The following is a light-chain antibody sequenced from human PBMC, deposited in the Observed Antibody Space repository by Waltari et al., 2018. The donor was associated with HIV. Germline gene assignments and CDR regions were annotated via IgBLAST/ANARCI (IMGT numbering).Light chain of an antibody. CDR3: CAYAGSYTL. V-gene: IGLV2-11*01. J-gene: IGLJ3*02. CDR1: SSGFGGYNY. Sequence: QSALTQPRSVSGSPGPSVPIPCTGTSSGFGGYNYVSWYQQHPNKAPKLMIYDVTKRPSGVPDRVSGSKSGNTASLTISGLQADDEADYYCCAYAGSYTLFGGGTKVTVL. CDR2: DVT.